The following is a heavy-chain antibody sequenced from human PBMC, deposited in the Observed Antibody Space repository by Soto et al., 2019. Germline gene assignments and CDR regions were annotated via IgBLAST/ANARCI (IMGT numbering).Heavy chain of an antibody. J-gene: IGHJ6*03. Sequence: SETLSLTCTVSGGSITSSSYYWGWIRQPPGKGLEWIGSIYYSGTTYYNPSLESGLTISVDTSKNQFSLTLNSVTAADTAVYYCARLRGTSNYGYYYYYMDVWGKGTTVTVSS. CDR3: ARLRGTSNYGYYYYYMDV. D-gene: IGHD4-4*01. CDR1: GGSITSSSYY. CDR2: IYYSGTT. V-gene: IGHV4-39*01.